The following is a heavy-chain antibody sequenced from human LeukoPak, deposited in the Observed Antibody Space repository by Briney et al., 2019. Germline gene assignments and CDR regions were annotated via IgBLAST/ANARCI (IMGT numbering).Heavy chain of an antibody. V-gene: IGHV3-48*04. CDR2: ISVSGT. Sequence: PGESLRLSCTASGFRFGGNSIHWVRQAPGKGLEWLSYISVSGTKHADSVMGRVTVSRDDAKNSLYLQMNGLRAEDTAVYYCARIRGLTLPISYMDVWGKGTTVTVSS. CDR1: GFRFGGNS. J-gene: IGHJ6*03. D-gene: IGHD2-21*01. CDR3: ARIRGLTLPISYMDV.